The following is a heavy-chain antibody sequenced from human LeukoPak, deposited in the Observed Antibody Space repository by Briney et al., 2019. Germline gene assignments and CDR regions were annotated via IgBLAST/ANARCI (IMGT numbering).Heavy chain of an antibody. Sequence: EASVKVSYKASGYTFTGYYMHWVRQAPGQGLEWMGWINPNSGGTNYAQKFQGRVTMTRDTSVTTGYLELRRLNSDDTAVYYCAKVLPGPLQIWGQGTMVTVSS. V-gene: IGHV1-2*02. CDR3: AKVLPGPLQI. CDR1: GYTFTGYY. D-gene: IGHD3-10*01. CDR2: INPNSGGT. J-gene: IGHJ3*02.